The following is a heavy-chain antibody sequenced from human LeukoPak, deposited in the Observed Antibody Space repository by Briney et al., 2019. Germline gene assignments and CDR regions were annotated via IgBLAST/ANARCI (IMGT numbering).Heavy chain of an antibody. CDR2: IYYSGST. CDR1: GGSISSYY. V-gene: IGHV4-59*01. Sequence: SETLSLTCTVSGGSISSYYWSWIRQPPGKGRDGIGYIYYSGSTNYNPSLKSRVTISVDTSKNQFSLKLSSVTAADTAVYYCARDGMTNPWYFDLWGRGTLVTVSS. D-gene: IGHD4-11*01. J-gene: IGHJ2*01. CDR3: ARDGMTNPWYFDL.